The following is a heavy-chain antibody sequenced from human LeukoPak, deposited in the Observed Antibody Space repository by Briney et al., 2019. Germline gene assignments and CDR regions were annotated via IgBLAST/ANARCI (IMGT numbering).Heavy chain of an antibody. CDR2: ISYDGSDK. D-gene: IGHD6-19*01. Sequence: GRSLRLSCAASGFTFRTYSMHWVRQAPGKGPEWVAVISYDGSDKYYTDSVKGRFTISRDNSKNTLYLQMNSLRPEDTAVYYCARDESNYSSGWTAYYYGMDVWGQGTTVTVSS. V-gene: IGHV3-30-3*01. CDR1: GFTFRTYS. J-gene: IGHJ6*02. CDR3: ARDESNYSSGWTAYYYGMDV.